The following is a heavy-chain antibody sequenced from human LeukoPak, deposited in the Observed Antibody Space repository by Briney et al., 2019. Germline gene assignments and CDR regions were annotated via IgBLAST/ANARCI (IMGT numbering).Heavy chain of an antibody. CDR1: GGSISSGGYY. CDR3: ARSLDTAMVYGY. V-gene: IGHV4-31*03. D-gene: IGHD5-18*01. Sequence: PSETLSLTCTVSGGSISSGGYYWSWIRQHPGKGLEWIGYIYYSGSTYYNPSLKSRVTISVDTSKNQFSLKLSSVTAADTAVYYCARSLDTAMVYGYWGQGTLVTVSS. CDR2: IYYSGST. J-gene: IGHJ4*02.